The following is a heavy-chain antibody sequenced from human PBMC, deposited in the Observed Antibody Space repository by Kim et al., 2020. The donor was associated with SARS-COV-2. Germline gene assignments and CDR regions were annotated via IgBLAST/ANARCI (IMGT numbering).Heavy chain of an antibody. J-gene: IGHJ3*02. CDR1: GGSFSGYY. V-gene: IGHV4-34*01. Sequence: SETLSLTCAVYGGSFSGYYWSWIRQPPGKGLEWIGEINHSGSTNYNPSLKSRVTISVDTSKNQFSLKLSSVTAADTAVYYCARSRERIVVVVAATGAFDIWGQGTMVTVSS. D-gene: IGHD2-15*01. CDR3: ARSRERIVVVVAATGAFDI. CDR2: INHSGST.